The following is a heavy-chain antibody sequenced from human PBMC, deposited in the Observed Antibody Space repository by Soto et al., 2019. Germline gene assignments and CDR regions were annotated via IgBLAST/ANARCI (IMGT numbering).Heavy chain of an antibody. V-gene: IGHV2-5*02. CDR3: AHGADILRVTGVGYSSSWPRFDP. D-gene: IGHD6-13*01. CDR1: GFSLSTSGVG. CDR2: IYWDDDK. J-gene: IGHJ5*02. Sequence: QITLKESGPTLVKPTQTLTLTCTFSGFSLSTSGVGVGWIRQPPGKALEWLALIYWDDDKRYSPSLKSRLTTPKATSKNQVVITMTNMDPVDTATYYCAHGADILRVTGVGYSSSWPRFDPWGQGTLVTVSS.